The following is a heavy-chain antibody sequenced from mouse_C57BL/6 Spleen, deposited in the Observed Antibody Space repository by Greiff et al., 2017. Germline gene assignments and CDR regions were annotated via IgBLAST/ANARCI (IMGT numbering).Heavy chain of an antibody. V-gene: IGHV1-52*01. Sequence: VQLQQPGAELVRPGSSVKLSCKASGYTFTSYWMHWVKQRPIQGLEWIGNIDPSDSETPYNQKFKDKATLTVDKSSSTAYMQLSSLTSEDTAVYYSASHAMDYWGQGTSVTVSS. CDR2: IDPSDSET. CDR1: GYTFTSYW. J-gene: IGHJ4*01. CDR3: ASHAMDY.